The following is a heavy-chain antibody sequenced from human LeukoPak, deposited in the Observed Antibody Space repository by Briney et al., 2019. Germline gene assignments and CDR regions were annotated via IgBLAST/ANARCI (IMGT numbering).Heavy chain of an antibody. Sequence: PSETLSLTCTVSGGSISSYDWSWIRQPAGKRLEWIGRIYTRGSTNYNPSLKSRVIMSVDTSKNQFSLKVSSVTAADTAVYYCARGDCSSTICYSPMDVWGKGTTVTVSS. CDR3: ARGDCSSTICYSPMDV. CDR2: IYTRGST. CDR1: GGSISSYD. J-gene: IGHJ6*03. D-gene: IGHD2-2*01. V-gene: IGHV4-4*07.